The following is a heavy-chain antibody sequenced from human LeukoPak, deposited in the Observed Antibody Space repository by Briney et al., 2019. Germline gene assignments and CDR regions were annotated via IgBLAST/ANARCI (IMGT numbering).Heavy chain of an antibody. V-gene: IGHV3-23*01. D-gene: IGHD6-13*01. CDR3: VKGRISEDGLDF. CDR2: ISSSGNK. CDR1: GFTFSRSA. Sequence: GGSLRLSCAASGFTFSRSAMTWVRQTPGKGLDWVSSISSSGNKYYAGAVMGRFTISRDNSKNMLYLQMNSLRAEDTAVYYCVKGRISEDGLDFWGQGTLVTVSS. J-gene: IGHJ4*02.